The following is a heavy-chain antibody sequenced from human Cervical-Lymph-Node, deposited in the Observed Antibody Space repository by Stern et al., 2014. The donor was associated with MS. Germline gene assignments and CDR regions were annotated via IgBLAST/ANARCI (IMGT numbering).Heavy chain of an antibody. CDR1: GFSFSSFA. CDR2: ISYDETTK. J-gene: IGHJ6*02. V-gene: IGHV3-30*04. CDR3: ARGTGGGDDNYYYGLDL. D-gene: IGHD3-16*01. Sequence: VQLVESGGGVVQPGRSLTLSCAASGFSFSSFAMHWVRQAPGMGLDWVAVISYDETTKHFADSVKGRFTISRDNSKNTLYLQMNGLRPEDTAVFYCARGTGGGDDNYYYGLDLWGQGTTVTVSS.